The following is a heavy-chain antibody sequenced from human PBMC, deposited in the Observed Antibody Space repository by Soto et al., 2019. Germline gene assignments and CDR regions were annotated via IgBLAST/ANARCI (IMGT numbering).Heavy chain of an antibody. CDR3: AKGIAAAVWVFDY. Sequence: GGSLRLSCAASGFTFSNYGMHWVRQAPGKGLEWAAAMSSDGGSEYYADSVKGRFTISRDDSKNTLYLQTNSLRVEETAVYYCAKGIAAAVWVFDYWGQGTPVTVSS. CDR1: GFTFSNYG. D-gene: IGHD6-13*01. V-gene: IGHV3-30*18. CDR2: MSSDGGSE. J-gene: IGHJ4*02.